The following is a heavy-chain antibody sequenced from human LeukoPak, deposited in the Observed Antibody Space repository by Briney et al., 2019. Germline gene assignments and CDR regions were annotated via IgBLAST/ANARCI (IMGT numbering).Heavy chain of an antibody. J-gene: IGHJ5*02. CDR1: GFAFSSFG. V-gene: IGHV3-30*18. CDR2: TSYDGNNE. Sequence: GGSLRLSCAASGFAFSSFGMHWVRQAPGKGLEYVALTSYDGNNEYYADSVEGRSTISRDNSKNTVCLQMNSLRVEDTAVYYCAKGFYDSGPWGRGTLVTVSS. D-gene: IGHD3-22*01. CDR3: AKGFYDSGP.